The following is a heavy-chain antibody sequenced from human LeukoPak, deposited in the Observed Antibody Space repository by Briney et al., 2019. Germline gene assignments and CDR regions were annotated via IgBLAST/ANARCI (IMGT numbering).Heavy chain of an antibody. Sequence: PGGSLRLSRAASGFTFSSYVMHWVRQAPGKGLEWVAFIRYDGSNKYYADSVKGRFTISRDNSKNTLYLQMNSLRAEDTAVYYCAKDLIAAAGAHNWFDPWGQGTLVTVSS. CDR2: IRYDGSNK. D-gene: IGHD6-13*01. J-gene: IGHJ5*02. CDR3: AKDLIAAAGAHNWFDP. CDR1: GFTFSSYV. V-gene: IGHV3-30*02.